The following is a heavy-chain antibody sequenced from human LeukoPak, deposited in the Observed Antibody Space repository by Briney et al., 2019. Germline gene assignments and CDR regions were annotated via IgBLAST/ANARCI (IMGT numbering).Heavy chain of an antibody. CDR2: IYYSGST. J-gene: IGHJ4*02. D-gene: IGHD6-19*01. V-gene: IGHV4-59*01. CDR1: GGSMSSYY. CDR3: AIDYERSGWQIVDH. Sequence: SETLSLTCTVSGGSMSSYYLSWIRQPPGKGLEWIGYIYYSGSTNYNPSLKSRVTISVDTSKNQFSLKLSSVTAADTAVYYCAIDYERSGWQIVDHWGQGTLVTVSS.